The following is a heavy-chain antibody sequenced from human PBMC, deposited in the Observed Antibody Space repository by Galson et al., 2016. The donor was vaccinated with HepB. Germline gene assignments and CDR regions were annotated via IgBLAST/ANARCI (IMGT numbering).Heavy chain of an antibody. CDR1: GFAFNKYA. Sequence: SLRLSCAGSGFAFNKYAMNWVRQAPGKGLEWVSIIGDAGVNKFYADSVKGRFSISRDNSKNTLYLQMNSLRAEDSALYYCVKAQKVVVIGPSRNFDYWGQGTLVTVSS. D-gene: IGHD3-22*01. CDR2: IGDAGVNK. J-gene: IGHJ4*02. V-gene: IGHV3-23*01. CDR3: VKAQKVVVIGPSRNFDY.